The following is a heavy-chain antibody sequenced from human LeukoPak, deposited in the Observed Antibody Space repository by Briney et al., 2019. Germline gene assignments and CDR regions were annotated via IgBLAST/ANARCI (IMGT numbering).Heavy chain of an antibody. V-gene: IGHV1-18*01. J-gene: IGHJ6*03. CDR1: GGTFSSYA. D-gene: IGHD5-12*01. CDR2: ISAYNGNT. Sequence: ASVKVSCKASGGTFSSYAISWVRQAPGQGLEWMGWISAYNGNTNYAQKLQGRVTMTTDTSTSTAYMELRSLRSDDTAVYYCAREYSGYVGYYYYMDVWGKGTTVTVSS. CDR3: AREYSGYVGYYYYMDV.